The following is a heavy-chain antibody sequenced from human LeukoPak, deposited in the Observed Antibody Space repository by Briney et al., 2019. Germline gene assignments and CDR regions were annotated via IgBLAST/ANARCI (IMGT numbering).Heavy chain of an antibody. Sequence: PSETLSLTCTVSGGSISSYYWSWIRQPAGKGLEWIGRICTSGSTNYNPSLKSRVTISVDKSKNQFSLKLSSVTAADTAVYYCATQYYYGSGYPFDPWGQGTLVTVSS. J-gene: IGHJ5*02. V-gene: IGHV4-4*07. D-gene: IGHD3-10*01. CDR3: ATQYYYGSGYPFDP. CDR1: GGSISSYY. CDR2: ICTSGST.